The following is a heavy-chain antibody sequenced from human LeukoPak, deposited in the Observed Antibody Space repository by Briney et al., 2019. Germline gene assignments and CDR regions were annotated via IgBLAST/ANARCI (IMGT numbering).Heavy chain of an antibody. J-gene: IGHJ6*03. CDR3: ARYSWGNYYYMDV. D-gene: IGHD3-16*01. CDR1: GNSISSGYY. CDR2: TYHSGST. V-gene: IGHV4-38-2*01. Sequence: PSETLSLTCAVSGNSISSGYYWGWIRQTPGEGLEWIGTTYHSGSTYYNPSLKSRITISVDTSNNQFSLNLSAVTAADTAVYYCARYSWGNYYYMDVWGKGTTVTVS.